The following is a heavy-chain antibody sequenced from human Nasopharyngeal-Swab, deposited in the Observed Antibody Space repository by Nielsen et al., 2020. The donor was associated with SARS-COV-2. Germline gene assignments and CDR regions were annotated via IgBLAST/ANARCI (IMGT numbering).Heavy chain of an antibody. CDR1: GRSFSGYY. CDR3: ARGPVRYDFWSGYYCGFDY. J-gene: IGHJ4*02. Sequence: SQTLSHTCAVYGRSFSGYYWSWIRQPPGKGLEWIGEIHHSGSTDYNPSLKSRVTISVDTSKNQFSLKLSSVTAADTAVFYCARGPVRYDFWSGYYCGFDYWGQGTLVTVSS. V-gene: IGHV4-34*01. CDR2: IHHSGST. D-gene: IGHD3-3*01.